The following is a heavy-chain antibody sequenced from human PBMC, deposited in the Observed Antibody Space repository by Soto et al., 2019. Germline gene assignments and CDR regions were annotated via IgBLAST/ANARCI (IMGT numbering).Heavy chain of an antibody. CDR3: AKDRVAFPRRFVVVWP. D-gene: IGHD2-15*01. CDR1: GFTFSSYG. V-gene: IGHV3-30*18. J-gene: IGHJ5*02. CDR2: ISYDGSNK. Sequence: QVQLVESGGGVVQPGRSLRLSCAASGFTFSSYGMHWVRQAPGKGLEWVAVISYDGSNKYYADSVKGRFTISRDNSKNTLYLQMNSLRAEDTAVYYCAKDRVAFPRRFVVVWPWGQGTLVTVSS.